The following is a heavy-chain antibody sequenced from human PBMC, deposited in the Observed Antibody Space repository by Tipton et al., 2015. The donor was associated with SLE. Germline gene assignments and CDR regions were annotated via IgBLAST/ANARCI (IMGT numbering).Heavy chain of an antibody. Sequence: SCAASGFTFSSYAISWVRQAPGQGLEWMGWISAYNGNTNYAQKLQGRVTMTTDTSTSTAYMELRSLRSDDTAVYYCARDRGSGWPGDFDYWGQGTLVTVSS. D-gene: IGHD6-19*01. V-gene: IGHV1-18*01. CDR1: GFTFSSYA. J-gene: IGHJ4*02. CDR2: ISAYNGNT. CDR3: ARDRGSGWPGDFDY.